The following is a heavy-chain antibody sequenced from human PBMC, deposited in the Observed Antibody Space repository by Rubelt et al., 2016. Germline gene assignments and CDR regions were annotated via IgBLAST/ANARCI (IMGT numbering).Heavy chain of an antibody. V-gene: IGHV3-48*04. CDR1: GFTFSSYS. J-gene: IGHJ3*02. D-gene: IGHD6-13*01. CDR3: ASPYSSHGAFDI. Sequence: EVQLLESGGGLVQPGGSLRLSCAASGFTFSSYSMNWVRQAPGKGLEWVSYISSSSSTIYYADSVKGALTISRDNAKNSLYLQMNSLRAEDTAVYYCASPYSSHGAFDIWGQGTMVAVSS. CDR2: ISSSSSTI.